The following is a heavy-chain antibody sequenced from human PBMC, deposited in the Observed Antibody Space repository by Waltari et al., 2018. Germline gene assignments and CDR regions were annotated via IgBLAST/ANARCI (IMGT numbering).Heavy chain of an antibody. D-gene: IGHD1-26*01. Sequence: QEKLVESGGGVVQSGRSLKLSCEASGFRLPNYGMPWVRQAPGKGLEWVAIIWYDGSKKYYADSVKGRFDISRDNSRNTLYLQMDSLRAEDTAVYFCARDQYGESFYYAMNVWGQGTAVTVSS. J-gene: IGHJ6*02. CDR3: ARDQYGESFYYAMNV. CDR2: IWYDGSKK. CDR1: GFRLPNYG. V-gene: IGHV3-33*01.